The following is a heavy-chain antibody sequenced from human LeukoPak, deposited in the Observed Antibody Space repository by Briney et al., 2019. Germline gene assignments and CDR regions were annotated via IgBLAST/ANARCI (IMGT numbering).Heavy chain of an antibody. CDR2: IDPSDSYT. V-gene: IGHV5-10-1*01. Sequence: GESLKISCKGSGYSFTSYWISWVRQMPGKGLEWMGRIDPSDSYTNYSPSFQGHVTISADKSISTAYLQWSSLNASDTAMYYCARSLEVYYRENFDYWGQGTLVTVSS. CDR3: ARSLEVYYRENFDY. CDR1: GYSFTSYW. J-gene: IGHJ4*02. D-gene: IGHD3-10*01.